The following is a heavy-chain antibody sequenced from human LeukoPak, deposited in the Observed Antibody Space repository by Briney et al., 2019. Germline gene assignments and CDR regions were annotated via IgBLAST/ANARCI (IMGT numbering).Heavy chain of an antibody. CDR2: IYYSGST. CDR3: ARHAVAGPYDAFDI. J-gene: IGHJ3*02. Sequence: PSETLSLTCTVSGGSISSYYWSWIRQPPGKGLEWIGYIYYSGSTNYNPSLKSRVTISVDTSKNQFSLKLSSVTAADTAVYYCARHAVAGPYDAFDIWGQGTMVTVSS. CDR1: GGSISSYY. V-gene: IGHV4-59*08. D-gene: IGHD6-19*01.